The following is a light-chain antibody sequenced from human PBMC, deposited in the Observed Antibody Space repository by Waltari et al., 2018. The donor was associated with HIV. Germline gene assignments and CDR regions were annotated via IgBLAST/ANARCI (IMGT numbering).Light chain of an antibody. CDR2: EAT. V-gene: IGKV3-11*01. Sequence: EIVLTQSPATLSLSPGEGATLSCRASQSISSYLGWYQQKPGQAPRLLIYEATNRATGIPAMFSGRGSGTDFTLTISSLDPEDFAVYYCQQRATWPLTFGQGTRLEIK. J-gene: IGKJ5*01. CDR1: QSISSY. CDR3: QQRATWPLT.